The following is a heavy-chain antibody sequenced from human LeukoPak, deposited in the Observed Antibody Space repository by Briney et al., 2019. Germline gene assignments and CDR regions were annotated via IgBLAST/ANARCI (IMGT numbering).Heavy chain of an antibody. D-gene: IGHD2-21*01. V-gene: IGHV3-48*03. CDR3: ARGSRRYCDY. CDR2: ISSSDSTI. Sequence: GGSLRLSCAASGFTFSSYEMNWVRQAPGKGLEWVSYISSSDSTIYYADSVKGRFTISRDNAKNSLYLQMNSLRAEDTAVYYCARGSRRYCDYWGQGTLVTVSS. J-gene: IGHJ4*02. CDR1: GFTFSSYE.